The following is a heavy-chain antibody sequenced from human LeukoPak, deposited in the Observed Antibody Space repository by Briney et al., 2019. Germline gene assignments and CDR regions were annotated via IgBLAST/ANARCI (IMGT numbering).Heavy chain of an antibody. J-gene: IGHJ4*02. CDR1: GGTFSSYA. D-gene: IGHD6-19*01. V-gene: IGHV1-69*06. CDR2: IIPIFGTA. Sequence: ASVKVSCKASGGTFSSYAISWVRQAPGQGLEWMGGIIPIFGTANYAQKFQGRVTITADKSTSTAYMELSSLRSEDTAVYYCARRDSSGWYDFDYWGQGALVTVSS. CDR3: ARRDSSGWYDFDY.